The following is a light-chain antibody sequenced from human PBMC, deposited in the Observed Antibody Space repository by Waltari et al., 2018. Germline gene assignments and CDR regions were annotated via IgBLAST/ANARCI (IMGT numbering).Light chain of an antibody. CDR1: SSDVGGYNY. Sequence: QSALTQPASVSGSPGQSITISCTGTSSDVGGYNYVSWYQQHPGKAPNLMFVDVSTRPSGVCNRFSGSKSGNTASLTISGLQAEDEADYYCSSYTSSSTEVFGTGTKVTVL. CDR2: DVS. J-gene: IGLJ1*01. V-gene: IGLV2-14*03. CDR3: SSYTSSSTEV.